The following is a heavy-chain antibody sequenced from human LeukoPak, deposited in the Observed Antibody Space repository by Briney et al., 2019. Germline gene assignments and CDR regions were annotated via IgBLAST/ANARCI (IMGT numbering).Heavy chain of an antibody. CDR3: ARGGSDAAMAHDY. CDR2: INRDGSRT. D-gene: IGHD5-18*01. CDR1: GFTFSNHW. Sequence: GGSLRLSCAASGFTFSNHWMHWVRQAPGKGLMWVSRINRDGSRTDYADSVKGRFTISRDDAKNTLYLQVNSLRAEDTAVYFCARGGSDAAMAHDYWGQGTLVTVSS. J-gene: IGHJ4*02. V-gene: IGHV3-74*01.